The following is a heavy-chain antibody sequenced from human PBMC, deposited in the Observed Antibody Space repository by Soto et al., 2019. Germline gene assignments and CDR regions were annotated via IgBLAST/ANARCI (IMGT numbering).Heavy chain of an antibody. CDR1: GYSFTSYW. CDR3: ARRRPYYDFWSGYFYNWFDP. Sequence: GVSLKISCKGSGYSFTSYWIGWARQMPGKGLEWMGIIYPGYSDTRYSPSFQGHVTISADKSISTAYLQWSSLKASDTAMYYCARRRPYYDFWSGYFYNWFDPWGQGTLVTV. V-gene: IGHV5-51*01. CDR2: IYPGYSDT. J-gene: IGHJ5*02. D-gene: IGHD3-3*01.